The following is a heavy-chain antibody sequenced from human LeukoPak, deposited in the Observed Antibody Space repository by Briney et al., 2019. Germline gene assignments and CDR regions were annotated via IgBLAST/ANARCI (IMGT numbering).Heavy chain of an antibody. V-gene: IGHV4-4*07. CDR3: ARDFAPGAAAATLFDY. J-gene: IGHJ4*02. Sequence: SETLSLTCTASGGSISSYYWSWIRQPAGKGLEWIGRIYTSGSTNYNPSLKSRVTMSVDTSKNQFSLKLSSVTAADTAVYYCARDFAPGAAAATLFDYWGQGTLVTVSS. D-gene: IGHD6-13*01. CDR2: IYTSGST. CDR1: GGSISSYY.